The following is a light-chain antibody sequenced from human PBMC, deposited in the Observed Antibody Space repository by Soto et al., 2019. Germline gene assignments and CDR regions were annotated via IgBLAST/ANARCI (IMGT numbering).Light chain of an antibody. CDR1: SSDVGGYNL. CDR2: EGS. CDR3: CSYADSNTYVV. J-gene: IGLJ2*01. Sequence: QSALTQPASVSGSPGQSITISCTGTSSDVGGYNLVSWYQQHPDKAPKLVIYEGSKRPSGVSSRFSGSKSGNTASLTSSGLQAEDEAEYYCCSYADSNTYVVFGGGTKLTVL. V-gene: IGLV2-23*01.